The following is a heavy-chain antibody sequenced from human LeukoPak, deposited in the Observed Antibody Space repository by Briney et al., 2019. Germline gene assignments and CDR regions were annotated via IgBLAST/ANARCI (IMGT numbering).Heavy chain of an antibody. CDR3: ARDKVEGPTKFDS. J-gene: IGHJ5*01. D-gene: IGHD5-24*01. V-gene: IGHV3-30*04. Sequence: GGSLRLSCVGSGFTYTDYAIHWLRQAPGKGMESVAFISSDGNTKFYADSLKGRITISRDNAKNAVYLHMNSLRPEDTAIYYCARDKVEGPTKFDSWGQGIRVTVSS. CDR1: GFTYTDYA. CDR2: ISSDGNTK.